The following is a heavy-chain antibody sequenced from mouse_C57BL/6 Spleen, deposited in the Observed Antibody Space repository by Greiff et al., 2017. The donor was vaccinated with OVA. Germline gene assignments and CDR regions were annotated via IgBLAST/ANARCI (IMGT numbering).Heavy chain of an antibody. CDR2: ISDGGSYT. CDR1: GFTFSSYA. CDR3: ARDYDYDGRGFAY. J-gene: IGHJ3*01. D-gene: IGHD2-4*01. V-gene: IGHV5-4*01. Sequence: EVQLVESGGGLVKPGGSLKLSCAASGFTFSSYAMSWVRQTPGKRLEWVATISDGGSYTYYHDNVKGRFTISRDNAKNNLYLQMSHLKSEDTAMYYGARDYDYDGRGFAYWGQGTLVTVSA.